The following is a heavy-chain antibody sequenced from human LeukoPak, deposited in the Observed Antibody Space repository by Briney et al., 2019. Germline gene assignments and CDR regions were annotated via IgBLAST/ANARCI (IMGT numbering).Heavy chain of an antibody. CDR3: AVGYCSSCNWYDP. D-gene: IGHD2-2*01. Sequence: WASVKVSCKASVGTFSSYAISWVRQAPGQGLEWMGGIIPIFGTANYAQKFQGRVTITADESTSTAYMELSSLRSEDTAVYYCAVGYCSSCNWYDPCGQGTLVTVSS. V-gene: IGHV1-69*13. J-gene: IGHJ5*02. CDR2: IIPIFGTA. CDR1: VGTFSSYA.